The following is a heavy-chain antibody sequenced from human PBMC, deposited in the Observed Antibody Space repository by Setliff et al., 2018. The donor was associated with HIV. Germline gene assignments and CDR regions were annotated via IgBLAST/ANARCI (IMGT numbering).Heavy chain of an antibody. CDR3: ASRVYYYDSNNFLREEGFDP. D-gene: IGHD3-22*01. J-gene: IGHJ5*02. Sequence: SETLSLTCSVAGGSASNSRYYWAWIRQPPGKGLEYIGSIHYNEKTYYNPSLKSRVTRSLDTSKNQFSLNLTSVTAADKAVYYCASRVYYYDSNNFLREEGFDPWGQGTLVTVSS. CDR1: GGSASNSRYY. CDR2: IHYNEKT. V-gene: IGHV4-39*01.